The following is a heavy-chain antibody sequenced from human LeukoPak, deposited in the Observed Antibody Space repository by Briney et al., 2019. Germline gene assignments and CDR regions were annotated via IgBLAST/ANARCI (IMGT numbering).Heavy chain of an antibody. J-gene: IGHJ4*02. CDR3: ARVGIAAADHFDY. CDR1: GFTFSSYE. V-gene: IGHV3-48*03. CDR2: ISSSGSTI. D-gene: IGHD6-13*01. Sequence: GGSLRLSCAASGFTFSSYEMNWVRQAPGKGLEWVSYISSSGSTIHYADSVKGRFTIPRDNAKNSLYLQMNSLRAEDTAVYYCARVGIAAADHFDYWGQGTLVTVSS.